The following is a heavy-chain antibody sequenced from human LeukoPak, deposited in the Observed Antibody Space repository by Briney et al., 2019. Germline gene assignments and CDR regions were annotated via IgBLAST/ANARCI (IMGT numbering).Heavy chain of an antibody. CDR2: IYYSGST. Sequence: SETLSLTCTVSGGSISSGGYYWSWVRQHPGKGLEWIGYIYYSGSTYYNPSLKSRVTISVDRSKNQFSLKLSSVTAADTAVYYCARGRGNYYDSSGYYDYFDYWGQGTLVTVSS. CDR3: ARGRGNYYDSSGYYDYFDY. D-gene: IGHD3-22*01. CDR1: GGSISSGGYY. V-gene: IGHV4-31*03. J-gene: IGHJ4*02.